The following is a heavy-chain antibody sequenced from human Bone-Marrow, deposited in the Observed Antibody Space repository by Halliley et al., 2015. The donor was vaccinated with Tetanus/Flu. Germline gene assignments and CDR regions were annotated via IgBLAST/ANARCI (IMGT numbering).Heavy chain of an antibody. Sequence: TLSLTCDVSGGSISRGGYYWSWIRQSPGKGLEWIGYIYYSGSTYYNPSLKSRVTISVDTSKSQFSLKLTSVTAADTAVYYCARASPATLSLTGNWFPPWAQGPLVPLSS. CDR2: IYYSGST. CDR1: GGSISRGGYY. CDR3: ARASPATLSLTGNWFPP. J-gene: IGHJ5*02. D-gene: IGHD7-27*01. V-gene: IGHV4-30-4*01.